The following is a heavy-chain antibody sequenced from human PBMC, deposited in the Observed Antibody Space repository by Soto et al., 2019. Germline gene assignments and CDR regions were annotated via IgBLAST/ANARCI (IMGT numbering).Heavy chain of an antibody. Sequence: EVQLVESGGGLVQPGRTLRLSCAASGFTFDDYAMHWVRQVPGKGLEWVSGISWNSGNIAYADSVKGRFTISRDNAKNSLYLQMNSLRAEDTAVYYCASPGSIYYGMDVWGQGTTVTVSS. V-gene: IGHV3-9*01. J-gene: IGHJ6*02. CDR3: ASPGSIYYGMDV. CDR2: ISWNSGNI. CDR1: GFTFDDYA. D-gene: IGHD5-12*01.